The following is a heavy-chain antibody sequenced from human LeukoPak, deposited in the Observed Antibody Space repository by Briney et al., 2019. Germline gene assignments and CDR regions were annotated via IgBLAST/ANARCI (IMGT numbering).Heavy chain of an antibody. V-gene: IGHV4-4*07. CDR1: GGXISSYY. CDR2: IYTSGST. J-gene: IGHJ4*02. CDR3: ARVYCSRTSCPKDY. Sequence: PSETLSLTCTVSGGXISSYYWSWIRQPAGKGLEWIGRIYTSGSTNYNPSLKSRVTMSVDTSKNQFSLKLSSVTAADTAVYYCARVYCSRTSCPKDYWGQGTLVTVSS. D-gene: IGHD2-2*01.